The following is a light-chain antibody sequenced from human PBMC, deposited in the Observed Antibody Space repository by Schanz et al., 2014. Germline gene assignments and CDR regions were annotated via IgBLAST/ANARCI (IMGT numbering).Light chain of an antibody. Sequence: DIVLTQSPGTLSLSPGERATLSCGASQRVSSSYLAWYQQKRGQAPRLLIYDASNRATGIPDRFSGSGSGTDFTLTISRLEPEDFAVYYCQQYGSSPLTFGGGTKVEIK. CDR1: QRVSSSY. V-gene: IGKV3-20*01. J-gene: IGKJ4*01. CDR2: DAS. CDR3: QQYGSSPLT.